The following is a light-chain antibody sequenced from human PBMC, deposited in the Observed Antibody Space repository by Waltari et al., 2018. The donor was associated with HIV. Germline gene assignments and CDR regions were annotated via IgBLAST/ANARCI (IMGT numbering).Light chain of an antibody. CDR3: ASWDGSRNGWV. CDR1: SSNIGRET. J-gene: IGLJ3*02. V-gene: IGLV1-44*01. CDR2: NNT. Sequence: QSVLTQPPSASGTPGQWVTISCSGGSSNIGRETVNWYQHLPGTAPKLLSYNNTRRASGVPDRFSGANSGTSAALAISVLQSEDEADYYCASWDGSRNGWVFGGGTKLTVL.